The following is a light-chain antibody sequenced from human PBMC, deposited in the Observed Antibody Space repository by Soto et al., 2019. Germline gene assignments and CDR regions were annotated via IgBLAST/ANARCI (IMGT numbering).Light chain of an antibody. CDR1: EEIHTW. V-gene: IGKV1D-12*01. Sequence: IQMTQSPSSVSSSVGDRVTTTCRTSEEIHTWLAWYQQKPGRAPNLLIYGASSLQSGVPSRFSASGSGTEFTLIISSLQPEDFATYYCQQTKSLPPTFGGGTKVDIK. CDR2: GAS. J-gene: IGKJ4*01. CDR3: QQTKSLPPT.